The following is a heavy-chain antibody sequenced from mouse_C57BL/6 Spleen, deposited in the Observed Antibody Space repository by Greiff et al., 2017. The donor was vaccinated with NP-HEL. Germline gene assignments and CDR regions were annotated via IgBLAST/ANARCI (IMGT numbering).Heavy chain of an antibody. J-gene: IGHJ2*01. V-gene: IGHV5-4*01. CDR3: ARDRTVVALYYFDY. CDR1: GFTFSSYA. D-gene: IGHD1-1*01. Sequence: EVKLMESGGGLVKPGGSLKLSCAASGFTFSSYAMSWVRQTPEKRLEWVATISDGGSYTYYPDNVKGRFTISRDNAKNNLYLQMSQLKSEDTAMYYCARDRTVVALYYFDYWGQGTTLTVSS. CDR2: ISDGGSYT.